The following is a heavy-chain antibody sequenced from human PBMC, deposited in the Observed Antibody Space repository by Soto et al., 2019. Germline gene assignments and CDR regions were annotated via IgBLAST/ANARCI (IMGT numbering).Heavy chain of an antibody. CDR3: ARDPETTGAYFIY. CDR1: GGTFSNYT. Sequence: QVQLVQSGAEVKKPGSSVKVSCKASGGTFSNYTINWVRQAPGHGLEWMGRITPILTITNYAQKFQGRITITADKSTSTAYMELSSLRSEDTAVYYCARDPETTGAYFIYWGQGTLVTVSS. V-gene: IGHV1-69*08. D-gene: IGHD1-7*01. CDR2: ITPILTIT. J-gene: IGHJ4*02.